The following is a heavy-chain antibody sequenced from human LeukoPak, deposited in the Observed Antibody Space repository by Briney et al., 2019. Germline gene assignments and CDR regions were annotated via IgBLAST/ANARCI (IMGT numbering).Heavy chain of an antibody. Sequence: GGSLRLSCAASGFTFSSYGMHWVRQAPGKGLEWVAFIRYDGSNKYYADSVKGRFTISRDNSKNTLYLQMNSLRAEDTAVYYCAKDSRANDYGDYAPSYYYYYYYMDVWGKGTTVTISS. CDR2: IRYDGSNK. CDR1: GFTFSSYG. CDR3: AKDSRANDYGDYAPSYYYYYYYMDV. D-gene: IGHD4-17*01. J-gene: IGHJ6*03. V-gene: IGHV3-30*02.